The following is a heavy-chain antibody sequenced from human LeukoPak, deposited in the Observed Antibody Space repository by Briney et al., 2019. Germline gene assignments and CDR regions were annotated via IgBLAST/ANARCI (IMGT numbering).Heavy chain of an antibody. Sequence: GGSLRLSCAASGFTFSDYYMSWIRQAPGKGLEWVSYISSSGSTIYYADSVKGRFTISRDNAKNSLYLQMNSLRAEDTALYYCAKDTDGAAAGTTWGHWGQGTLVTVSS. CDR1: GFTFSDYY. D-gene: IGHD6-13*01. V-gene: IGHV3-11*01. J-gene: IGHJ4*02. CDR3: AKDTDGAAAGTTWGH. CDR2: ISSSGSTI.